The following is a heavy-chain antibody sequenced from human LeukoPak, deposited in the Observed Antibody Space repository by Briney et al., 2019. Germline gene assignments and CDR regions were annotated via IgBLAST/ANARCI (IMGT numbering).Heavy chain of an antibody. CDR2: IYYSGST. J-gene: IGHJ6*03. Sequence: SETLSLTCTVSGGSISSYYWSWIRQPPGKGLEWIGYIYYSGSTNYNPSLKSRVTISVDTSKNQFSLKLSSVTAADTAVYYCARAYPGRYMDVWGKGTTVTVSS. V-gene: IGHV4-59*01. CDR1: GGSISSYY. CDR3: ARAYPGRYMDV. D-gene: IGHD7-27*01.